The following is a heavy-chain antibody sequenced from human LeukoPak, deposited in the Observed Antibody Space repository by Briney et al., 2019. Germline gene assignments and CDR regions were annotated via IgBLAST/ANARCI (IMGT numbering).Heavy chain of an antibody. CDR3: ARDDDYERPPGWFDP. CDR2: INPDSGGT. CDR1: GYTFSAYY. J-gene: IGHJ5*02. Sequence: ASVKVSCKASGYTFSAYYMHWLRQAPGQGLEWMGWINPDSGGTNFAQKFRDRVTLTRDTSNSTAYMELGGLRSDDTAVYYCARDDDYERPPGWFDPWGQGTLVTVSS. V-gene: IGHV1-2*02. D-gene: IGHD4-17*01.